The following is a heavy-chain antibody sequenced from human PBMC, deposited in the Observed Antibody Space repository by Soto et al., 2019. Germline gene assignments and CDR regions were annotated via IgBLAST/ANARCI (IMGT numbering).Heavy chain of an antibody. V-gene: IGHV4-30-4*01. Sequence: SFSEYEMTWVRQAPGKGLEWIGYIYYSGSTYYNPSLKSRVTISVDTSKNQFSLKLSSVTAADTAVYYCARGADYYDSSGYYRPFDYWGQGTLVTVSS. D-gene: IGHD3-22*01. CDR1: SFSEYE. CDR3: ARGADYYDSSGYYRPFDY. J-gene: IGHJ4*02. CDR2: IYYSGST.